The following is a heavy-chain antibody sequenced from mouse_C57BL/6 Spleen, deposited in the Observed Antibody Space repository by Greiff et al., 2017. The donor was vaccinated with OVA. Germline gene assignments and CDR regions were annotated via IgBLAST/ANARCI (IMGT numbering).Heavy chain of an antibody. CDR2: IYPGSGNT. CDR1: GYTFTDYY. J-gene: IGHJ1*03. CDR3: ARSDYDGYFDV. D-gene: IGHD2-4*01. V-gene: IGHV1-76*01. Sequence: VKLQESGAELVRPGASVKLSCKASGYTFTDYYINWVKQRPGQGLEWIARIYPGSGNTYYNEKFKGKATLTAEKSSSTAYMQLSSLTSEDSAVYFCARSDYDGYFDVWGTGTTVTVSS.